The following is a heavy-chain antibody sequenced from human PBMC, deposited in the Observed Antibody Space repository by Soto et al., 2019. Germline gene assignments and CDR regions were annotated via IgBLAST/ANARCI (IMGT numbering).Heavy chain of an antibody. V-gene: IGHV3-30*03. CDR3: ARGTSYSSGWISSIFDY. D-gene: IGHD6-19*01. Sequence: PGGSLRLSCAASGFTFSNYGMHWVRQAPGKGLEWVAVISYDGSNKYYADSVKGRFTISRDNSKNTLYLQMNSLRIEDTAVYYCARGTSYSSGWISSIFDYWGQGTLVTVSS. J-gene: IGHJ4*02. CDR2: ISYDGSNK. CDR1: GFTFSNYG.